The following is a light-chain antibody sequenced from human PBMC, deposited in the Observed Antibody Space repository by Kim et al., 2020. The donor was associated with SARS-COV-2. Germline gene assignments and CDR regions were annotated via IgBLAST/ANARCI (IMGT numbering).Light chain of an antibody. CDR1: SGSIASNY. Sequence: NFMLTQPLSVSESPGKTVTISCTRSSGSIASNYVQWYQQRPGSAPTTVIYESNQRPSGVPDRFSGSIDSSSNSASLTISGLKTEDEADYYCQSYGISNWLFGGGTQLTVL. J-gene: IGLJ3*02. CDR2: ESN. V-gene: IGLV6-57*04. CDR3: QSYGISNWL.